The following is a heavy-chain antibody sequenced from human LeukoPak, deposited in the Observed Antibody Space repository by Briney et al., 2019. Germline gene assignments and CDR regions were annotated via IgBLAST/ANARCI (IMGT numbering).Heavy chain of an antibody. CDR1: GGSFSGYY. CDR3: ARTSINYDSSGYRS. V-gene: IGHV4-34*01. Sequence: PSETLSLTCAVYGGSFSGYYWSWIRQPPGKGLEWIGEINHSGSTNHNPSLKSRVTISVDTSKNQFSLKLSSVTAADTAVYYCARTSINYDSSGYRSWGQGSLVTVSS. J-gene: IGHJ5*02. CDR2: INHSGST. D-gene: IGHD3-22*01.